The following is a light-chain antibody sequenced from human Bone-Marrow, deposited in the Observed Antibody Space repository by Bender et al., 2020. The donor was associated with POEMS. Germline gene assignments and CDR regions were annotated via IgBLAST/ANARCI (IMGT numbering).Light chain of an antibody. Sequence: QSALTQPASVSGSPGQSITISCTGTSSDIGSYKYVSWYQQHPGKAPKLMIYDVSNRPSGVSNRFSGSKSGNTASLTVSGLQAEDEADYYCASYMSSTNVKFGGGTKLTVL. CDR1: SSDIGSYKY. CDR3: ASYMSSTNVK. V-gene: IGLV2-14*03. J-gene: IGLJ2*01. CDR2: DVS.